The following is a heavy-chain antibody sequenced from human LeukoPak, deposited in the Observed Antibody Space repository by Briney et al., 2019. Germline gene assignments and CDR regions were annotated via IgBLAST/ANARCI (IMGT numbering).Heavy chain of an antibody. CDR3: ARGSRRITGTTLTYYFDY. CDR2: LDESGRP. Sequence: SETLSLTCSVSGGSITSGGHHWAWVRQPPGKGLEFIGSLDESGRPYYNPPLKSRVSISGDTSGKQFSLNLSSVTAADTAVYYCARGSRRITGTTLTYYFDYWGQGTLVTVSS. D-gene: IGHD1-7*01. V-gene: IGHV4-39*07. CDR1: GGSITSGGHH. J-gene: IGHJ4*02.